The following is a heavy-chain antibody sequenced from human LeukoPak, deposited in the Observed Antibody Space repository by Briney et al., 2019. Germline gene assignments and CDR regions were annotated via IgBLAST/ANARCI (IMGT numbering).Heavy chain of an antibody. CDR2: VYSTGHT. CDR3: ARHHTSSKPIDY. J-gene: IGHJ4*02. D-gene: IGHD3-16*01. V-gene: IGHV4-39*01. CDR1: GGSIGSGDYY. Sequence: PSETLSLTCTVSGGSIGSGDYYWSWIRQPPGKGLEWIGSVYSTGHTNYNLSLKSRVTMSIDTSKNQLSLKLTSVTAADTAMYYCARHHTSSKPIDYWGQGTLVTVSS.